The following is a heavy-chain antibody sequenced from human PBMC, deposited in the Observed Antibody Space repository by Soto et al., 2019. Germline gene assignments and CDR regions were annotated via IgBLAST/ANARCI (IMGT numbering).Heavy chain of an antibody. CDR3: ARDRDYGSGSYYPVGMDV. Sequence: LRLSCAASGFTFSSYGMHWVRQAAGKGLEWVAVIWYDGSNKYYADSVKGRFTISRDNSKNTLYLQMNSLRAEDTAVYYCARDRDYGSGSYYPVGMDVWGQGTTVTVSS. CDR2: IWYDGSNK. CDR1: GFTFSSYG. V-gene: IGHV3-33*01. D-gene: IGHD3-10*01. J-gene: IGHJ6*02.